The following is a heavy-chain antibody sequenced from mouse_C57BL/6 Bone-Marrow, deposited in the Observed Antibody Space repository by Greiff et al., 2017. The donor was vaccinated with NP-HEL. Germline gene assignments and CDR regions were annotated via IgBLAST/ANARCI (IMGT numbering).Heavy chain of an antibody. CDR2: IYPGDGDT. D-gene: IGHD3-1*01. CDR1: GYAFSSSW. V-gene: IGHV1-82*01. CDR3: ARSGWDVGYYFDY. Sequence: QVQLQQSGPELVKPGASVKISCKASGYAFSSSWMNWVKQRPGKGLEWIGRIYPGDGDTNYNGKFKGKATLTAVKSSSTAYMQLSSLTSEDSAVYFGARSGWDVGYYFDYWGQGTTLTVSS. J-gene: IGHJ2*01.